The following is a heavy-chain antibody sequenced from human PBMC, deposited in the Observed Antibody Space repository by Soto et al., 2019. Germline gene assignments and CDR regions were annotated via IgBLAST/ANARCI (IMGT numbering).Heavy chain of an antibody. Sequence: EVQLVESGGGPVKPGGSLRLSCAASGFAFNTYSMNWVRQAPGKGLEWVAFITRSSSYICYADSVRGRFTLSRDNAKNSLYLQMNSLRAEDTAIYYCARDDGWLILDYWGQGTLVTVSS. V-gene: IGHV3-21*06. J-gene: IGHJ4*02. CDR2: ITRSSSYI. D-gene: IGHD6-19*01. CDR3: ARDDGWLILDY. CDR1: GFAFNTYS.